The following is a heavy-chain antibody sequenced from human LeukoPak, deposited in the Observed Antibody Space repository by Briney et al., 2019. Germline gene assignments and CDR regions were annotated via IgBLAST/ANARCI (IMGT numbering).Heavy chain of an antibody. J-gene: IGHJ6*02. V-gene: IGHV3-23*01. Sequence: GGSLRLSCAASGFTFSSYAMSWVRQAPGKGLEWVSAISGSGGSTYYADSVKGRFTISRDNSKNTLYLQMNSLRAEDTAVYYCARGAGSYYYYYGMDVWGQGTTVTVSS. CDR3: ARGAGSYYYYYGMDV. CDR1: GFTFSSYA. CDR2: ISGSGGST. D-gene: IGHD3-10*01.